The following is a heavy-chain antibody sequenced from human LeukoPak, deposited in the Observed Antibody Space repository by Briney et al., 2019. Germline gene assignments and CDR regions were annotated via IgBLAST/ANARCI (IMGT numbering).Heavy chain of an antibody. CDR2: ISSSSSTI. J-gene: IGHJ4*02. D-gene: IGHD1-26*01. V-gene: IGHV3-48*01. CDR3: ARADYSGSYYADY. CDR1: GFTFSSYS. Sequence: PGGSLGLSCAASGFTFSSYSMKWVRQAPGKGLEWISYISSSSSTIYYADSVKGRFTISRGNAENSLYLQMNSLRAEDTAVYFCARADYSGSYYADYWGQGTLVTVSS.